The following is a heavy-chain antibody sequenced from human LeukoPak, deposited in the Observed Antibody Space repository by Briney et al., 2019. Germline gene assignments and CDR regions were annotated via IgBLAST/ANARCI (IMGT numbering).Heavy chain of an antibody. CDR3: AKHILDEHWFDP. D-gene: IGHD1-1*01. V-gene: IGHV4-39*01. J-gene: IGHJ5*02. CDR1: GGSMSSENEY. Sequence: SETLSLTCSVSGGSMSSENEYWGWIRQTPGKGLEWIGSVYNTGSTDYNPSLKRRFSISIDTSKNQFSLKVTSVTAADTAVYYCAKHILDEHWFDPWGLGTLVIVSS. CDR2: VYNTGST.